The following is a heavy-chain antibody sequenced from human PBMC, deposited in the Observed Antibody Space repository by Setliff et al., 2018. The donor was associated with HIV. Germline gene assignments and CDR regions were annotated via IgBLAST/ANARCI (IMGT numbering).Heavy chain of an antibody. Sequence: SETLSLTCTVSGGSINSGCYSWTWVRHVQGKGLEWIGFVFYTGATYSSPSLRSRITMSVATSRTQFSLKVNSVTAADTAVYYCASGLRDSCEGSPFYSYCYMDVWGTGTTVTVSS. J-gene: IGHJ6*03. CDR2: VFYTGAT. CDR3: ASGLRDSCEGSPFYSYCYMDV. CDR1: GGSINSGCYS. D-gene: IGHD3-3*01. V-gene: IGHV4-31*03.